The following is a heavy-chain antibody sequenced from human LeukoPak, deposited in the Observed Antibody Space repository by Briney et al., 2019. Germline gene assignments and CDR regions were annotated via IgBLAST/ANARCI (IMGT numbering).Heavy chain of an antibody. D-gene: IGHD2-15*01. CDR3: ARASCSGGTCPRGWYFDY. J-gene: IGHJ4*02. CDR1: GDSISSYY. Sequence: SETLSLTCTVSGDSISSYYWSWIRQPPGKGLEWIGYIYYSGSTNYNPSLKSRVTISIDTSKKQFSLRQSSVTAADTAVYYCARASCSGGTCPRGWYFDYWGQGTLVTVSS. V-gene: IGHV4-59*01. CDR2: IYYSGST.